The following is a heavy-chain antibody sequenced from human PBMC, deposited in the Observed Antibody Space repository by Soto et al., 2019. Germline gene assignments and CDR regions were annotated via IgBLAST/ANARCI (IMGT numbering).Heavy chain of an antibody. D-gene: IGHD2-8*01. CDR2: ISGSGGST. Sequence: GGSLRLSCAASGFTFSSYAMSWVRQAPGKGLEWVSAISGSGGSTYYADSVKGRFTISRDNSKNTLYLQMNSLRAEDTAVYYCAKDRRGDIVLMVYAIAAFDIWGQGTMVTVSS. CDR1: GFTFSSYA. CDR3: AKDRRGDIVLMVYAIAAFDI. V-gene: IGHV3-23*01. J-gene: IGHJ3*02.